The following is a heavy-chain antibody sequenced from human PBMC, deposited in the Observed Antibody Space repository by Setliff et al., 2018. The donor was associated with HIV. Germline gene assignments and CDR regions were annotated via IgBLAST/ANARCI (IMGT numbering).Heavy chain of an antibody. CDR1: GYTFTSYG. J-gene: IGHJ6*03. V-gene: IGHV1-18*01. CDR3: ALAVAATEYYYYYMDV. D-gene: IGHD6-19*01. Sequence: ASVKVSCKASGYTFTSYGIGWVRQAPGQGLEWMGWISPYNGHTNYAQKLQGRVTMTTDTSTSTTYMELTSLRSDDTAVYYCALAVAATEYYYYYMDVWGKGTTVTVSS. CDR2: ISPYNGHT.